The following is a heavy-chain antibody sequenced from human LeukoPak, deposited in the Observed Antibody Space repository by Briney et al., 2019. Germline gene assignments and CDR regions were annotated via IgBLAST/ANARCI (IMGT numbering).Heavy chain of an antibody. V-gene: IGHV3-15*01. Sequence: PGGSLRLSCAASGFTFSNAWMSWVRQAPGKGLEWVGRIYCITDNGTTDYAAPVKGRFTISRDDSKNTLYLQMNSLKTEDTAVYYCTTSRTPRHIVVVVGATDPVDYWGQGTLVTVSS. CDR1: GFTFSNAW. D-gene: IGHD2-15*01. J-gene: IGHJ4*02. CDR2: IYCITDNGTT. CDR3: TTSRTPRHIVVVVGATDPVDY.